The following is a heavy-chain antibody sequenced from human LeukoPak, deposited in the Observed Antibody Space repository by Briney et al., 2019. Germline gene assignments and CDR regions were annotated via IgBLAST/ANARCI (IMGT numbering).Heavy chain of an antibody. CDR3: ARGKGWIDP. V-gene: IGHV3-7*01. CDR1: GFTFTKNW. J-gene: IGHJ5*02. Sequence: GGSLRLSCAASGFTFTKNWMSWFRQAPGKGLEWVGNVNEDGSQKNYVDSVKGRFTISRNNAKNSVYLQMNNLRVEEMAVYYCARGKGWIDPWGQGTLVTVSS. CDR2: VNEDGSQK.